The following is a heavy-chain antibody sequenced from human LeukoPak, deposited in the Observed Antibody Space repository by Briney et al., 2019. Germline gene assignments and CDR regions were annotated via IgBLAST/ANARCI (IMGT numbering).Heavy chain of an antibody. CDR3: ARSPLRRSDS. Sequence: GGSLRLSCAASGFTFSTYWMSWVRQAPGKGLEWVADIKEDGGQKHYVDSVKGRFTISGDNAKSSLYLQMNNLRAEDTAVYYCARSPLRRSDSWGQGTLVIVSS. D-gene: IGHD1-14*01. CDR1: GFTFSTYW. J-gene: IGHJ4*02. V-gene: IGHV3-7*01. CDR2: IKEDGGQK.